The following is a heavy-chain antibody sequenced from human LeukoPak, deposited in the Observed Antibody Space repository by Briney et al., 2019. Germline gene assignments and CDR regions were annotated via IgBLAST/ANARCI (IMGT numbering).Heavy chain of an antibody. J-gene: IGHJ4*02. Sequence: GGSLRLSWAASGFTFSGYAMSWVRQAPGKGLEWVSAISGSGGSTYYADSVKGRFTISRDNSKNTLYLQMNSLRAEDTAVSYCANERYGEYYFDYWGQGTLVTVSS. CDR3: ANERYGEYYFDY. CDR1: GFTFSGYA. D-gene: IGHD4-17*01. CDR2: ISGSGGST. V-gene: IGHV3-23*01.